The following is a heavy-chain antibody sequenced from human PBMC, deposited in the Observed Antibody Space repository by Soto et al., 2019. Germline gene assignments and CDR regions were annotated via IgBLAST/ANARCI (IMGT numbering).Heavy chain of an antibody. CDR3: VREDGVVGASSAFDS. CDR2: INGRSNYK. J-gene: IGHJ4*02. V-gene: IGHV3-21*02. D-gene: IGHD1-26*01. Sequence: EVQLVESGGGLVAPGGSLRLSCVASGFALTTYTMNWVRQAPGTGLEWVSSINGRSNYKYYSDSVKGRCTVSRDNAHNSLCLQMSRLGPEDTAVYYCVREDGVVGASSAFDSWGQGTLVTVSS. CDR1: GFALTTYT.